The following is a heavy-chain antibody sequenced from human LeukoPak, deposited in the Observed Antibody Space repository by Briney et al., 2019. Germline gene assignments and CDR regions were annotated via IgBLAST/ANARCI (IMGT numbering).Heavy chain of an antibody. CDR3: ARGGDGDYGDAFDI. CDR1: GDSISSGSYY. CDR2: IYTSGST. V-gene: IGHV4-61*02. Sequence: PSQTLSLTCSVSGDSISSGSYYWSWIRQPAGKGLEWIGRIYTSGSTNYIPSLKSRVTISVDTSKNQFSLKLSSVTAADTAVYYCARGGDGDYGDAFDIWGQGTMVTVSS. D-gene: IGHD4-17*01. J-gene: IGHJ3*02.